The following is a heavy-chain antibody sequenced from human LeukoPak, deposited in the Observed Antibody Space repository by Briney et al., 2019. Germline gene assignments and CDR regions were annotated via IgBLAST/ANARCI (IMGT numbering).Heavy chain of an antibody. Sequence: GRSLRLSCAASGFTFSSYGMHWVRQAPGKGLEWVAVISYDGSNKYYADSVKGRFTISRDNSKNTLYLQMNSLRAEDTAVYYCARDVDGGFWSGYYIDYWGQGTLVTVSS. CDR3: ARDVDGGFWSGYYIDY. J-gene: IGHJ4*02. CDR1: GFTFSSYG. CDR2: ISYDGSNK. D-gene: IGHD3-3*01. V-gene: IGHV3-30*03.